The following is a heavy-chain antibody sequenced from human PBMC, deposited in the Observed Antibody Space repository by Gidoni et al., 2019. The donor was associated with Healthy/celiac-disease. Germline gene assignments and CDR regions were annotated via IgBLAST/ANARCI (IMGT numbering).Heavy chain of an antibody. CDR2: ISSSGSTI. V-gene: IGHV3-11*01. D-gene: IGHD5-18*01. CDR1: GLPFSDDF. CDR3: AREKDTAMVRAMDV. J-gene: IGHJ6*03. Sequence: VQLVASGGRVVKPGGSRRLSGAASGLPFSDDFMSWIRQAPGTGLECVSFISSSGSTIYYADSVKGRFTISRDNAKNSLYLQMNSLRAEDTAVYYCAREKDTAMVRAMDVWGKGTTVTVSS.